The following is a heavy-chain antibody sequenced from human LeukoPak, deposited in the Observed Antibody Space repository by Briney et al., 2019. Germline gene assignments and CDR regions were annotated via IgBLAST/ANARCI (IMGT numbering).Heavy chain of an antibody. J-gene: IGHJ4*02. CDR2: TYYRSKWHN. D-gene: IGHD6-19*01. Sequence: SQTLSLTCAISGDTVSSNSAAWNWLRQSPSRGLEWLGRTYYRSKWHNDYAVAVKSRITINPDTSKNQFSLQLNSVTPEYTAVYYCARDRISSGWYYFDYWGQGTLVTVSS. CDR3: ARDRISSGWYYFDY. CDR1: GDTVSSNSAA. V-gene: IGHV6-1*01.